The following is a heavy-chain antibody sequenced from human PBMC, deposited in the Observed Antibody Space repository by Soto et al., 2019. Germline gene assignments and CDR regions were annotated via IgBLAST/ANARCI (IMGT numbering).Heavy chain of an antibody. CDR1: GFTFSSYA. V-gene: IGHV3-23*01. Sequence: LSCAASGFTFSSYAMSWVRQAPGKGLEWVSAISGSGGSTYYADSVKGRFTISRDNSKNTLYLQMNSLRAEDTAVYYCAKVEVVRVTYNWFDPWGQGTLVTVSS. CDR3: AKVEVVRVTYNWFDP. CDR2: ISGSGGST. D-gene: IGHD2-15*01. J-gene: IGHJ5*02.